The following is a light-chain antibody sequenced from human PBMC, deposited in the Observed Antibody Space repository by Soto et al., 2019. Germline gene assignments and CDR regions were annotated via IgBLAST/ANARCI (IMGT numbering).Light chain of an antibody. J-gene: IGLJ3*02. Sequence: QPVLTQPPSVSGAPGQRVTISCTGSSSNIGAGYDVHWYQQLPGTAPKLLIYGNSNRPSGVPDRFSGSKSGTSASLAITGLQAEDEADYYCQSYASSLSGSWVFGGGTKLTVL. CDR1: SSNIGAGYD. CDR2: GNS. V-gene: IGLV1-40*01. CDR3: QSYASSLSGSWV.